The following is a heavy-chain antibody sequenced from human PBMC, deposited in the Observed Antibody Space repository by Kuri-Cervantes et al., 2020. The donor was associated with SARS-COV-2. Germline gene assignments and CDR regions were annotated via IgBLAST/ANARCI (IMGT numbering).Heavy chain of an antibody. CDR1: GGTFSSYT. V-gene: IGHV1-69*05. CDR2: IIPIFGTA. D-gene: IGHD4-23*01. Sequence: SVKVSCKTSGGTFSSYTISWVRQAPGQGLEWMGGIIPIFGTANYAQKFQGRVTITRNTSISTAYMEMSSLTLDDTAVYFCARDVGYGGSSELDITYFDFWGQGTLVTVSS. J-gene: IGHJ4*02. CDR3: ARDVGYGGSSELDITYFDF.